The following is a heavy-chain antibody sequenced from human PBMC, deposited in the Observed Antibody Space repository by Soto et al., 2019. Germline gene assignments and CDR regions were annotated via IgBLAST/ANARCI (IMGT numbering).Heavy chain of an antibody. Sequence: SGPTLVNPTQTLTLTCTFSGFSLSTSGVGVGWIRQPPGKALEWLALIYWNDDKRYSPSLKSRLTITKDTSKNQVVLTMTNMDPVDTATYYCAYNDDLWFGELYFDYWGQGTLVTVSS. CDR2: IYWNDDK. CDR1: GFSLSTSGVG. CDR3: AYNDDLWFGELYFDY. V-gene: IGHV2-5*01. J-gene: IGHJ4*02. D-gene: IGHD3-10*01.